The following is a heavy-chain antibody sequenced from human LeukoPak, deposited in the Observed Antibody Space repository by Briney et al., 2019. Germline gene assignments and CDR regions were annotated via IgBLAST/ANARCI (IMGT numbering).Heavy chain of an antibody. Sequence: GGSLRLSCAASGFTFDDYAMHWVRQAPGKGLEWVSGISWNSGSIGYADSVKGRFTISRDNAKNSLYLQMNSLRAEDTALYYCAKGLRFLGWLFPGDTAPLPLDAFDIWGQGTMVTVSS. CDR1: GFTFDDYA. V-gene: IGHV3-9*01. J-gene: IGHJ3*02. D-gene: IGHD3-3*01. CDR3: AKGLRFLGWLFPGDTAPLPLDAFDI. CDR2: ISWNSGSI.